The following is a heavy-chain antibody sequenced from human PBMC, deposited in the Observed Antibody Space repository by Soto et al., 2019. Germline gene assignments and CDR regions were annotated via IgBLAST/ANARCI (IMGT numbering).Heavy chain of an antibody. CDR1: GFTLSDYY. CDR3: TCWIAARCS. D-gene: IGHD6-6*01. V-gene: IGHV3-72*01. Sequence: EVQLVESGGDLVQPGGSLRLSCAASGFTLSDYYMDWVRQAPGKGLEWVARTKNRSQRYTIEYAESVKGRFTISRDDSKNSLFLQMNSLKSYDTAVYYCTCWIAARCSWGQGTLVTVAS. J-gene: IGHJ4*02. CDR2: TKNRSQRYTI.